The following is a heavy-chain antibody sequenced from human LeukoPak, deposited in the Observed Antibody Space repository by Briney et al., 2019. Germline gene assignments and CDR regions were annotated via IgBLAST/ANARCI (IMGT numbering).Heavy chain of an antibody. CDR1: GYTFTNND. J-gene: IGHJ3*02. V-gene: IGHV1-8*01. Sequence: ASVKVSCKASGYTFTNNDINWVRQATGQGLEWMGWMNPNSGNTGYAQKFQGRVTMTRNTSTSTAYVELSSLRSEDTAVYYCARDIVVVPAAAEAFDIWGQGTTVTVSS. CDR3: ARDIVVVPAAAEAFDI. D-gene: IGHD2-2*01. CDR2: MNPNSGNT.